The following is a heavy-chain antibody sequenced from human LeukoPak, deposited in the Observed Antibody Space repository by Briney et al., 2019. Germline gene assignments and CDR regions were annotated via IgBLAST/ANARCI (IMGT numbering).Heavy chain of an antibody. Sequence: GRSLRLSCAASGFTFDDYAMHWVRQAPGKGLEWVSGTSWNSGSLGYADSVKGRFIISRDNAKNSLYLQMNSLRAEDTALYYCAKDIFVRRNYYYYMDVWGKGTTVTVSS. D-gene: IGHD3-10*02. CDR2: TSWNSGSL. CDR3: AKDIFVRRNYYYYMDV. CDR1: GFTFDDYA. J-gene: IGHJ6*03. V-gene: IGHV3-9*01.